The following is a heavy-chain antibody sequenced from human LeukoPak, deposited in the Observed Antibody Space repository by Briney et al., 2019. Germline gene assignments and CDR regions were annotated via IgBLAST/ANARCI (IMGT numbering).Heavy chain of an antibody. CDR2: IKSKTDGGTT. CDR1: GFTFSNAW. CDR3: ATDIPSADMGATVN. D-gene: IGHD5-12*01. J-gene: IGHJ4*02. V-gene: IGHV3-15*01. Sequence: GGSLRLSCAASGFTFSNAWMGWVRQAPGKGLEWVGRIKSKTDGGTTDYAAPVKGRFTISRDNSKNTLYLQMNSLKTEDTAVYYCATDIPSADMGATVNWGQGTLVTVSS.